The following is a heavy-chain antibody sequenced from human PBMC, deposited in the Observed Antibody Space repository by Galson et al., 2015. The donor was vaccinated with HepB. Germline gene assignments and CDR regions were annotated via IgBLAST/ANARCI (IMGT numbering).Heavy chain of an antibody. V-gene: IGHV1-3*01. CDR3: ARGLFLWFGELSQDFDY. CDR1: GYTFASYA. D-gene: IGHD3-10*01. Sequence: SVKVSCKASGYTFASYAMHWVRQAPGQRLEWMGWINAGNGNTKYSQKFQGRVTITRDTSASTAYMELSSLRSEDTAVYYCARGLFLWFGELSQDFDYWGQGTLVTVSS. CDR2: INAGNGNT. J-gene: IGHJ4*02.